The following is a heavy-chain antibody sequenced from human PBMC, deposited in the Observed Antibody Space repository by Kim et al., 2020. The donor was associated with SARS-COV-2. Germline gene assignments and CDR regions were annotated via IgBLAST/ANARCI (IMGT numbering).Heavy chain of an antibody. D-gene: IGHD3-10*01. CDR2: IYSGGST. J-gene: IGHJ6*02. V-gene: IGHV3-66*02. CDR1: GFTVSSNY. CDR3: ARETMVRGVIDYYYYGMDV. Sequence: GGSLRLSCAASGFTVSSNYMRWVRQAPGKGLEWVSVIYSGGSTYYADSVKGRFTISRDNSKNTLYLQMNSLRAEDTAVYYCARETMVRGVIDYYYYGMDVWGQGTTVTVSS.